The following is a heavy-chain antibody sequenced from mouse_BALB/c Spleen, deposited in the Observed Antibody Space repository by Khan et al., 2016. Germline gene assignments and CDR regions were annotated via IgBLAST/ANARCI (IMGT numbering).Heavy chain of an antibody. D-gene: IGHD4-1*01. CDR1: GFTFNTYA. Sequence: EVQLVESGGGLVQPKGSLKLSCAASGFTFNTYAMNWVRQAPGKGLEWVARIRSKSNNYATYYADSVKDRFTISRDDSPSMLYMQTHNVNTDDTSMYYCWRPYSHWEFDYWDQGTIHTVSS. CDR2: IRSKSNNYAT. V-gene: IGHV10-1*02. J-gene: IGHJ2*01. CDR3: WRPYSHWEFDY.